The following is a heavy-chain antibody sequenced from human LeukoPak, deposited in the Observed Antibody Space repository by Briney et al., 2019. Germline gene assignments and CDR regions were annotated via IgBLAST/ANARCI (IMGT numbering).Heavy chain of an antibody. CDR2: TYHSGST. V-gene: IGHV4-38-2*02. Sequence: PSETLSLTCTVSGYSISSGYYWGWIRQPPGKGLEWIGSTYHSGSTYYNPSLKSRVTISVDTSKNQFSLKLSSVTAADTAVYYCARAPNWNYAQNYYFDYWGQGTLVTVSS. CDR1: GYSISSGYY. J-gene: IGHJ4*02. D-gene: IGHD1-7*01. CDR3: ARAPNWNYAQNYYFDY.